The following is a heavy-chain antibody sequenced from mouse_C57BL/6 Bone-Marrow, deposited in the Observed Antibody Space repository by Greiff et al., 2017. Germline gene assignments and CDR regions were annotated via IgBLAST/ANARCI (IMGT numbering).Heavy chain of an antibody. CDR2: IHPSDSDT. CDR1: GYTFTSYW. J-gene: IGHJ2*01. D-gene: IGHD2-10*02. Sequence: QVQLQQPGAELVKPGASVKVSCKASGYTFTSYWMHWVKQRPGQGLEWIGRIHPSDSDTNYNQKFKGKATLTVDKSSSTAYMQLSSLTAEESAVYYCAINADVYENYLDYWGQGTTLTVSS. CDR3: AINADVYENYLDY. V-gene: IGHV1-74*01.